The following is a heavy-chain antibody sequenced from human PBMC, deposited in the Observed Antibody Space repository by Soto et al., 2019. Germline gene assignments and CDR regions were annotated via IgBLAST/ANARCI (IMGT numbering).Heavy chain of an antibody. V-gene: IGHV3-30*18. Sequence: PGGSLRLSCAASGFTFSSYGMHWVRQAPGKGLEWVAVISYDGSNKYYADSVKGRFTISRDNSKNTLYLQMNSLRAEDTAVYYCAKDHIVVVPAADYYYYYGMDVWGQGTTVTVSS. CDR2: ISYDGSNK. CDR3: AKDHIVVVPAADYYYYYGMDV. CDR1: GFTFSSYG. J-gene: IGHJ6*02. D-gene: IGHD2-2*01.